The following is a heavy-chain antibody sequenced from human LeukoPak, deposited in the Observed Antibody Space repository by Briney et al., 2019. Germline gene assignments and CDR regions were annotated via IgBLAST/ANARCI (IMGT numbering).Heavy chain of an antibody. Sequence: SETLSLTCSVSGVSISSSSFYWGWIRQPPGKGLEWIGSIYYSGSTYYNPSLKSRVTITVDTSKNQFSLKLSSVTAADTAVYYCARFADYYYYYMDVWGKGTTVTVPS. V-gene: IGHV4-39*01. CDR1: GVSISSSSFY. CDR3: ARFADYYYYYMDV. CDR2: IYYSGST. J-gene: IGHJ6*03.